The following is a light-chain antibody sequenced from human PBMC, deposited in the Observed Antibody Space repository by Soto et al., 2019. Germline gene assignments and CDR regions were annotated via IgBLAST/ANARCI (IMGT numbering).Light chain of an antibody. J-gene: IGLJ2*01. Sequence: QSVLTQPPSVSGAPGQRVTISCTGSSSNIGAGYDVHWYQQLPGTAPKLLIYGNSNRPSGVPDRLSGSKSGTSASLAITGLQAEDEADYYCQSYDSSLSGSVFGGGTKVPS. CDR3: QSYDSSLSGSV. V-gene: IGLV1-40*01. CDR1: SSNIGAGYD. CDR2: GNS.